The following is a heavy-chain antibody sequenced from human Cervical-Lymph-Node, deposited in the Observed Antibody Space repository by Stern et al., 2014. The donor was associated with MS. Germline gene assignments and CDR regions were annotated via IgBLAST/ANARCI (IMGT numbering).Heavy chain of an antibody. D-gene: IGHD6-19*01. CDR3: ARDPRGDSSGWKFDY. J-gene: IGHJ4*02. CDR2: ISHTGSN. CDR1: GGSISSTYW. V-gene: IGHV4-4*02. Sequence: QLQLQESGPGLVKPSGTLSLTCAVSGGSISSTYWWSWVRQPPGRWLGWIGEISHTGSNNYNRSPTKRLTISADKSKNQFSLKLNSVTAADTAVYYCARDPRGDSSGWKFDYWGQGTLVTVSS.